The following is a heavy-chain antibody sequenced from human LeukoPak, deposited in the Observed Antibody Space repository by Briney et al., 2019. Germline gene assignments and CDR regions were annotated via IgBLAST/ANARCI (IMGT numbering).Heavy chain of an antibody. V-gene: IGHV1-69*13. D-gene: IGHD3-22*01. CDR3: ARGRDSSGYAPTD. Sequence: ASVKVSCKASGYTFTSYDISWVRQAPGQGLEWMGGIIPIFGTANYAQKFQGRVTITADESTSTAYMELSSLRSEDTAVYYCARGRDSSGYAPTDWGQGTLVTVSS. J-gene: IGHJ4*02. CDR1: GYTFTSYD. CDR2: IIPIFGTA.